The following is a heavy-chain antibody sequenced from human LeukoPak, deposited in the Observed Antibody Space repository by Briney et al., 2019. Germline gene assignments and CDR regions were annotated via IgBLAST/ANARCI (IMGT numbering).Heavy chain of an antibody. D-gene: IGHD2-21*01. Sequence: SETLSLTCAVYGGSFSGYYWSWIRQPPGKGLEWIGEINHSGSTNYNPSLKSRVTISVDTSKNQFSLELSSVTAADTAVYYCARVIPNWFDPWGQGTLVTVSS. CDR1: GGSFSGYY. CDR3: ARVIPNWFDP. J-gene: IGHJ5*02. CDR2: INHSGST. V-gene: IGHV4-34*01.